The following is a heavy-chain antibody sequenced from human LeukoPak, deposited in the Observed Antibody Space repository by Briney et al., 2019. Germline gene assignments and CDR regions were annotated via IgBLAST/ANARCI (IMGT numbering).Heavy chain of an antibody. CDR2: ISAYNGNT. Sequence: ASVKVSCKASGYTFTSYGISWVRQAPGKGLEWMGWISAYNGNTNYAQKLQGRVTMTTDTSTSTAYMELRSLRSDDTAVYYCARAILLWFGELSAYFDYWGQGTLVTVSS. CDR3: ARAILLWFGELSAYFDY. V-gene: IGHV1-18*01. CDR1: GYTFTSYG. J-gene: IGHJ4*02. D-gene: IGHD3-10*01.